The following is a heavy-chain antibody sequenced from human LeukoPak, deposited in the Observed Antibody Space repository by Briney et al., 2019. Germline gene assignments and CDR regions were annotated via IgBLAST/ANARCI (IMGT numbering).Heavy chain of an antibody. J-gene: IGHJ4*02. D-gene: IGHD2-15*01. CDR2: IYYSGST. CDR1: GGSISSYS. CDR3: ARNPTMFCSGYTCYSSFFDY. Sequence: PSETLSLTCTVSGGSISSYSWNWVRQPPGKGLEWIGYIYYSGSTYYNPSLKSRVTMSVDTSKNQFSLKLSSVTAADTAVYYCARNPTMFCSGYTCYSSFFDYWGQGTLVTVSS. V-gene: IGHV4-59*12.